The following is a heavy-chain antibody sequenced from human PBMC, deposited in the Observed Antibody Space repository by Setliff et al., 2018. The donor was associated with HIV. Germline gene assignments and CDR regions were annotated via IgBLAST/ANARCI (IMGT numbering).Heavy chain of an antibody. CDR3: ARVGTTVTTRETYKWFDP. D-gene: IGHD4-17*01. J-gene: IGHJ5*02. V-gene: IGHV4-34*01. Sequence: SETLSLTCGVFGGSFSGSYWSWIRQSPGKGLEWIGEINHSGSTNYNPSLNSRVTISVDTSKNQFSLKVSSVTAADTAVYYCARVGTTVTTRETYKWFDPWGQGTLVTVSS. CDR2: INHSGST. CDR1: GGSFSGSY.